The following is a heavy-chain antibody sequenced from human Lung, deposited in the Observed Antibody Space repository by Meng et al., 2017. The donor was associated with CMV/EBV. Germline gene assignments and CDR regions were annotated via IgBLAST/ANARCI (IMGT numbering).Heavy chain of an antibody. V-gene: IGHV4-39*02. Sequence: LXCTVSGGSISSSSYYWGWIRQPPGKGLEWIGSIYYSGSTYYNPSLKSRVTISVDTSKNQFSLKLSSVTAADTAVYYCARDETIFGVVDPYYYGMDVWGQGTXVTGSS. CDR2: IYYSGST. CDR3: ARDETIFGVVDPYYYGMDV. CDR1: GGSISSSSYY. J-gene: IGHJ6*02. D-gene: IGHD3-3*01.